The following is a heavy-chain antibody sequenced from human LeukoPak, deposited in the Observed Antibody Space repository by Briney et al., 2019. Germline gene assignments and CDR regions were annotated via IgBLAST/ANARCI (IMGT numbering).Heavy chain of an antibody. CDR1: GFTFSTYE. CDR3: AREIVSAVAGNFDY. D-gene: IGHD6-19*01. V-gene: IGHV3-48*03. CDR2: ISRSGSTR. Sequence: GGSLRLSCAAAGFTFSTYEMNWVRQAPGKGLEWVSYISRSGSTRTYADSVKGRFTISRDNAQNSLYLEMNSLRAEDTAVYYCAREIVSAVAGNFDYWGQGTLVTVSS. J-gene: IGHJ4*02.